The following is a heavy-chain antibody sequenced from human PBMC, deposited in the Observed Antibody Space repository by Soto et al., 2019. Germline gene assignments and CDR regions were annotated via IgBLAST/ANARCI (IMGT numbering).Heavy chain of an antibody. Sequence: SVKVSCKASGGTFSSYAISWVRQAPGQGLEWMGGIIPIFGTANYAQKFQGRVTITADESTSTAYMELSSLRSEDTAVYYCARAWDCSSTSCSPSTYYNWFDPWGQGTLVTVSS. J-gene: IGHJ5*02. CDR2: IIPIFGTA. V-gene: IGHV1-69*13. D-gene: IGHD2-2*01. CDR1: GGTFSSYA. CDR3: ARAWDCSSTSCSPSTYYNWFDP.